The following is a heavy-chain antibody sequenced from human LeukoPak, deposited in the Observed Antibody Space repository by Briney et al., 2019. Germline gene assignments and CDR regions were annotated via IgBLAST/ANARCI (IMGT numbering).Heavy chain of an antibody. CDR3: ARSPRELRYFDWTRPYYFDY. V-gene: IGHV3-11*01. CDR1: GFTFSSYA. D-gene: IGHD3-9*01. CDR2: ISSSGSTI. Sequence: PGGSLRLSCAASGFTFSSYAMSWIRQAPGKGLEWVSYISSSGSTIYYADSVKGRFTISRDNAKNSLYLQMNSLRAEDTAVYYCARSPRELRYFDWTRPYYFDYWGQGTLVTVSS. J-gene: IGHJ4*02.